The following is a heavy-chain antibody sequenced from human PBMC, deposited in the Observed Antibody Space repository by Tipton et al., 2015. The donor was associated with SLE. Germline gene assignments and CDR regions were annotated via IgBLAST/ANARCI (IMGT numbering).Heavy chain of an antibody. CDR1: GGSFSAYY. CDR2: INHSGST. CDR3: ARRPYYDFWSGLGGYFDY. D-gene: IGHD3-3*01. V-gene: IGHV4-34*01. J-gene: IGHJ4*02. Sequence: LRLSYAVYGGSFSAYYWSWIRQPPGKGLEWIGEINHSGSTNYNPSLKSRVTISVDTSKNQFSLKLSSVTAADTAVYYCARRPYYDFWSGLGGYFDYWGQGTLVTVSS.